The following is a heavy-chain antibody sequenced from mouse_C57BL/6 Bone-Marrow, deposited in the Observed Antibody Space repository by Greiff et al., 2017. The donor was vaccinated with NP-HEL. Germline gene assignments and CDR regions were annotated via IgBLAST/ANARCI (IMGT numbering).Heavy chain of an antibody. Sequence: QVQLQQPGAELVKPGASVKLSCKASGYTFTSYWMHWVKQRPGRGLEWIGRIAPNSGGTKYNEKFKSKATLTVDKPSSTAYMQLSSLTSEDSAVYYCARRESGSSPWYFDVWGTGTTVTVSS. CDR3: ARRESGSSPWYFDV. CDR2: IAPNSGGT. V-gene: IGHV1-72*01. D-gene: IGHD1-1*01. J-gene: IGHJ1*03. CDR1: GYTFTSYW.